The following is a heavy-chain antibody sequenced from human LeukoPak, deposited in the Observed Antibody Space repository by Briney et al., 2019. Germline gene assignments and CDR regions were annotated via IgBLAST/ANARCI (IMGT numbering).Heavy chain of an antibody. CDR3: ARGAPGSYCSGGSCPYFDY. CDR1: GYTFTSYD. CDR2: VNPNSGHT. Sequence: GASVKVSCKASGYTFTSYDINWVRQATGQGLEWMGWVNPNSGHTGYAQKFQGRVTMTRNTSITTAYMELSSLTSEDTAVYYCARGAPGSYCSGGSCPYFDYWGQGTPVSVSP. J-gene: IGHJ4*02. V-gene: IGHV1-8*01. D-gene: IGHD2-15*01.